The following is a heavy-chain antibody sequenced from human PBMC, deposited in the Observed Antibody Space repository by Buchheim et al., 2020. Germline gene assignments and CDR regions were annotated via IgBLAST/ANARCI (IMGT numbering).Heavy chain of an antibody. CDR2: ISSGSTYI. D-gene: IGHD6-6*01. CDR1: GFTFSDFV. CDR3: ARIGVEYSISSGWFDP. Sequence: EVQLLESGGALVQPGGSLKLSCAASGFTFSDFVMNWVRQAPGKGLEWVSSISSGSTYIYYADSVKGRFTISRDNAKNTLYLQMNSLKAEDTAVYYCARIGVEYSISSGWFDPCGQRT. V-gene: IGHV3-21*01. J-gene: IGHJ5*02.